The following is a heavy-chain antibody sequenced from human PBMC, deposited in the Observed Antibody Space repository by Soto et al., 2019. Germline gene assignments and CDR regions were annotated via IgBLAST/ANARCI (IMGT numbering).Heavy chain of an antibody. CDR2: ISYDGSNK. Sequence: QVQLVESGGGVVQPGRSLRLSCAASGFTFSSYGMHWVRQAPGKGLEWVAVISYDGSNKYYADSVKGRFTISRDNSKNTLYLQMNSLRAEDTAVYYCAKDISSGYYYGTAGGGDYWGQGTLVTVSS. CDR1: GFTFSSYG. J-gene: IGHJ4*02. D-gene: IGHD3-22*01. V-gene: IGHV3-30*18. CDR3: AKDISSGYYYGTAGGGDY.